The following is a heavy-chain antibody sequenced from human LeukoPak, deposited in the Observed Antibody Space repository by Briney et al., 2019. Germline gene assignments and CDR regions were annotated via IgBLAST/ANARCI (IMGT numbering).Heavy chain of an antibody. V-gene: IGHV4-59*08. CDR3: ARQAYGSGSNKFDY. Sequence: SETLSLTCTVSGGSISSYYWSWIRQPPGKGLEWIGYIYYSGSTNYNPSLKSRVTISVDTSKNQFSLKLSSVTAADTAVYYCARQAYGSGSNKFDYWGQGTLVTVSS. J-gene: IGHJ4*02. CDR2: IYYSGST. D-gene: IGHD3-10*01. CDR1: GGSISSYY.